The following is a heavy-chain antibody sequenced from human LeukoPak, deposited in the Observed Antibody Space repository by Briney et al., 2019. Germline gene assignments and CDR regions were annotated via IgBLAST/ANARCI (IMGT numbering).Heavy chain of an antibody. Sequence: GASVKVSCKAPGYTFTAYYIHWVRQAPGQGLEWLGWINPNSGDTNYAQKFQGRVTMTRDTSITTAYMELSRLKSDDTAVYYCARGLMSVGGFETFDSWAKETLSPSPQ. CDR1: GYTFTAYY. V-gene: IGHV1-2*02. CDR2: INPNSGDT. CDR3: ARGLMSVGGFETFDS. D-gene: IGHD3-16*01. J-gene: IGHJ4*01.